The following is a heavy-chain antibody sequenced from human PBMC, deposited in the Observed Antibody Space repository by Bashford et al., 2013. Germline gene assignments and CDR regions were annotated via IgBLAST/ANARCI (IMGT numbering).Heavy chain of an antibody. CDR2: IWYDGSNK. CDR3: ARDWAGIAGNLA. Sequence: VRQAPGKGLEWVAVIWYDGSNKYYADSVKGRFTISRDNSKNTLYLQMNSLRAEDTAVYYCARDWAGIAGNLAWGQGTLVTVSS. V-gene: IGHV3-33*01. D-gene: IGHD6-13*01. J-gene: IGHJ4*02.